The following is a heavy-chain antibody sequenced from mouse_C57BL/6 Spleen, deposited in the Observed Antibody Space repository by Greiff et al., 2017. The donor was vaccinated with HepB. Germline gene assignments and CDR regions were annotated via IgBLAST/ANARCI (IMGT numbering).Heavy chain of an antibody. CDR1: GYTFTSYG. Sequence: VQRVESGAELARPGASVKLSCKASGYTFTSYGISWVKQRTGQGLEWIGEIYPRSGNTYYNEKFKGKATLTADKSSSTAYMELRSLTSGDSAVYFGARGGGYCGSSEIMDYWGQGTSVTVSS. V-gene: IGHV1-81*01. CDR3: ARGGGYCGSSEIMDY. D-gene: IGHD1-1*01. CDR2: IYPRSGNT. J-gene: IGHJ4*01.